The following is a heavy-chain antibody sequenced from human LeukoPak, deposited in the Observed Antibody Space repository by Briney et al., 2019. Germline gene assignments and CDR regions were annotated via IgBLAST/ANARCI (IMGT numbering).Heavy chain of an antibody. CDR3: ARTITIFGALGYFDY. Sequence: SETLSLTCTVSGTSISSGSYSWSWVRQHPGKGLEWIAYIYYSGNTYYNPSLKRPVTISVDTSKNQFSLKLSSVTAADTAVYYCARTITIFGALGYFDYWGQGTLVTVSS. CDR2: IYYSGNT. J-gene: IGHJ4*02. V-gene: IGHV4-31*01. D-gene: IGHD3-3*01. CDR1: GTSISSGSYS.